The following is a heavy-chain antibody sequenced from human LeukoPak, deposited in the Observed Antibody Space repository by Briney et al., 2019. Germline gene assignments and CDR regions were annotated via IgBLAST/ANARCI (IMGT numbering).Heavy chain of an antibody. Sequence: ASVKVSCKASGYTFTSYAMHWVRQAPGQRLEWMGWINAGNGNTKYSQKFQGRVTITRDTSASTAYMELSSLRSEDTAVYYCARDFGETSLPNWFDPWGRGTLVIVSS. CDR2: INAGNGNT. V-gene: IGHV1-3*01. D-gene: IGHD3-16*01. CDR3: ARDFGETSLPNWFDP. CDR1: GYTFTSYA. J-gene: IGHJ5*02.